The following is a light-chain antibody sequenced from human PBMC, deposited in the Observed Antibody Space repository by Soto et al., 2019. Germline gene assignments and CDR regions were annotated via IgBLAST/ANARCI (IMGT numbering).Light chain of an antibody. V-gene: IGKV3-20*01. Sequence: SPGTLSLSPGERATLSCRASQSVSSSYLAWYQQKPGQAPRLLIYGASSRATGIPDRFSGSGSGTDFTLTISRLEPEDFAVYYCQQYGSSLITFGQGTRLEIK. J-gene: IGKJ5*01. CDR1: QSVSSSY. CDR2: GAS. CDR3: QQYGSSLIT.